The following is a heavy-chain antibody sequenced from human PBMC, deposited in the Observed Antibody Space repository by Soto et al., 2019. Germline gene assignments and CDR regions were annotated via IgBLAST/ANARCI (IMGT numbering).Heavy chain of an antibody. CDR1: RFTFGDYG. V-gene: IGHV3-33*01. J-gene: IGHJ4*01. Sequence: QVQLVESGGGVVKPGRSLRLSCRGSRFTFGDYGMHWVSQAPGKGLEWLAIIWAAGGNKVYRDSVQGRFTVSGDNFRKTLFRQMNDLRADGTAMYYCSRGTVLATIGDWGHGTLVIVCS. CDR3: SRGTVLATIGD. D-gene: IGHD3-3*01. CDR2: IWAAGGNK.